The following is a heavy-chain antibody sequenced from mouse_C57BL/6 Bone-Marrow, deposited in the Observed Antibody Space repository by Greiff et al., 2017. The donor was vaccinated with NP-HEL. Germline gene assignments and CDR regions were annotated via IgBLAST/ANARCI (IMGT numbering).Heavy chain of an antibody. V-gene: IGHV14-4*01. D-gene: IGHD2-2*01. J-gene: IGHJ2*01. Sequence: EVQLQQSGAELVRPGASVKLSSTASGFNIKDDYMHWVKQRPEQGLEWIGWIDPENGDTEYASKFQGKATITADTSSNTAYLQLSSLTSDDTAVYFCTTSFGVGYPRVCYWGQGTTLPVSS. CDR1: GFNIKDDY. CDR2: IDPENGDT. CDR3: TTSFGVGYPRVCY.